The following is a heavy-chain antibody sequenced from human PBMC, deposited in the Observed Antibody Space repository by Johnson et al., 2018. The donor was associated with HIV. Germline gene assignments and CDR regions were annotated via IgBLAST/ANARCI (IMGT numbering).Heavy chain of an antibody. CDR1: GFTFSDYY. CDR2: ISSSGSII. V-gene: IGHV3-11*01. D-gene: IGHD3-16*01. Sequence: QVQLVESGGGLVKPGGSLRLSCAASGFTFSDYYMSWIRQAPGKGLEWVSYISSSGSIIYYADSVKGRFTISRDNSKNTLYLQMNSLRVEDTAVYYCASGGHYDLNAFDIWGQGTMVTVSS. J-gene: IGHJ3*02. CDR3: ASGGHYDLNAFDI.